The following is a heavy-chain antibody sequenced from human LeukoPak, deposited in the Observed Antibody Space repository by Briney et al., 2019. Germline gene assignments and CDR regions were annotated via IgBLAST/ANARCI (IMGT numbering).Heavy chain of an antibody. CDR2: ISGCGGST. Sequence: PGGSLRLSCAASGFTFSSYAMSWVRQAPGKGLEWVSAISGCGGSTYYADSVKGRFTISRDNSKNTLYLQMNSLRAEDTAVYYCAKQVAPYYYDSSGYYYDYWGQGTLVTVSS. CDR3: AKQVAPYYYDSSGYYYDY. V-gene: IGHV3-23*01. J-gene: IGHJ4*02. CDR1: GFTFSSYA. D-gene: IGHD3-22*01.